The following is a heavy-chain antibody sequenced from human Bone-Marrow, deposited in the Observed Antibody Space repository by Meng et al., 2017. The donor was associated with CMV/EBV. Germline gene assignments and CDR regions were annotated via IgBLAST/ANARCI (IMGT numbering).Heavy chain of an antibody. CDR3: ARSRLWFGELLPLGY. J-gene: IGHJ4*02. Sequence: SETLSLTCTVSGGSISSYYWSWIRQPPGKGLEWIGYIYYSGSTNYNPSLKSRVTISVDTSKNQFSLKLSSVTAADTAVYYCARSRLWFGELLPLGYWGQGTLFTVSS. CDR1: GGSISSYY. CDR2: IYYSGST. V-gene: IGHV4-59*01. D-gene: IGHD3-10*01.